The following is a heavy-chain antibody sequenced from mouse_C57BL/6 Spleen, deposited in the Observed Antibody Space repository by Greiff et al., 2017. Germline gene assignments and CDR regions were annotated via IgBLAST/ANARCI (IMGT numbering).Heavy chain of an antibody. Sequence: EVKVEESGGGLVKPGGSLKLSCAASGFTFSDYGMHWVRQAPEKGLEWVAYISSGSSTIYYADTVKGRFTISRDNAKNTLFLQMTSLRSEDTAMYYCARRETAQASGYAMDYWGQGTSVTVSS. CDR2: ISSGSSTI. J-gene: IGHJ4*01. V-gene: IGHV5-17*01. CDR3: ARRETAQASGYAMDY. CDR1: GFTFSDYG. D-gene: IGHD3-2*02.